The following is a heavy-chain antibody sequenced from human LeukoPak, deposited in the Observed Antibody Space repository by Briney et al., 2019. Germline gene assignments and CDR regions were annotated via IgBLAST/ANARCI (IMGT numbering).Heavy chain of an antibody. CDR1: GFTFSSYW. Sequence: PGGSLRLSCAASGFTFSSYWMHWVRQAPGKGLVWVSRINSDGSSTSYADSVKGRFTISRDNAKSTLYPQMNSLRAEDTAVYYCARDNYGDYGLKYWGQGTLVTVSS. CDR2: INSDGSST. J-gene: IGHJ4*02. CDR3: ARDNYGDYGLKY. V-gene: IGHV3-74*01. D-gene: IGHD4-17*01.